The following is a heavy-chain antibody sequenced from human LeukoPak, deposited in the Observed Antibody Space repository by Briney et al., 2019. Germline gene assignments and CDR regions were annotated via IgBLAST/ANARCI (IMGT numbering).Heavy chain of an antibody. D-gene: IGHD2-2*02. J-gene: IGHJ5*02. CDR3: ARATIVPAAINWFDP. Sequence: PAETLSLTCTVSGGSISSGDYYWSWIRQPPGKGLVWIGYIYHSETTYDNPSLKSRVTMSVDTSKNQFSLKLSSVTAADTAVYYCARATIVPAAINWFDPWGQGSLVAVSS. CDR1: GGSISSGDYY. V-gene: IGHV4-30-4*01. CDR2: IYHSETT.